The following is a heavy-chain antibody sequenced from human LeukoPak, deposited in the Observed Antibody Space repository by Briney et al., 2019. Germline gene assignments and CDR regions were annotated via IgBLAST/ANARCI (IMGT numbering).Heavy chain of an antibody. V-gene: IGHV1-8*03. D-gene: IGHD3-3*01. J-gene: IGHJ4*02. Sequence: ASVKVSCKASGYTFSSYDINWVRQATGQGLEWMGYMNPNSGNTGYAQKFQGRVTITSDTSRSTAYMELSSLRSEDTAVYYCARDHDYDFWSGYYIHWGQGTLVTVSS. CDR3: ARDHDYDFWSGYYIH. CDR2: MNPNSGNT. CDR1: GYTFSSYD.